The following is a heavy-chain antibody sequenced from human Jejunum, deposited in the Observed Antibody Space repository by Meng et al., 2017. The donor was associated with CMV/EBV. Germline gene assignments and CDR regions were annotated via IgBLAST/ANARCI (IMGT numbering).Heavy chain of an antibody. CDR2: MNSHSGNT. CDR3: AGGNREPGYCSGTNCYTLFDY. D-gene: IGHD2-2*02. V-gene: IGHV1-8*01. CDR1: E. J-gene: IGHJ4*02. Sequence: EITWVRQATGQGLEWMGWMNSHSGNTGYALKFQGRVTMTRNASINTTYMELSSLRSDDTAVYYCAGGNREPGYCSGTNCYTLFDYWGQGTLVTVSS.